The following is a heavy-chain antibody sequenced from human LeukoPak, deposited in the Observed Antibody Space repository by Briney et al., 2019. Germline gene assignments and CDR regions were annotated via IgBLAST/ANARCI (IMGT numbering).Heavy chain of an antibody. CDR1: GGSISSGDYY. CDR2: IYYSGST. D-gene: IGHD4-23*01. J-gene: IGHJ3*02. CDR3: ARSYDYGGNSGAFDI. Sequence: SQTLSLTCTVSGGSISSGDYYWSWIRQPPGKGLEWIVYIYYSGSTYYNPSLKSRVTISVDTSKNQFSLKLSSVTAADTAVYYCARSYDYGGNSGAFDIWGQGTMVTVSS. V-gene: IGHV4-30-4*01.